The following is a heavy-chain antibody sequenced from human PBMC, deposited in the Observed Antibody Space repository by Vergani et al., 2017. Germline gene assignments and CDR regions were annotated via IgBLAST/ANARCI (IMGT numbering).Heavy chain of an antibody. CDR1: GFTFSSYS. D-gene: IGHD6-13*01. V-gene: IGHV3-21*01. J-gene: IGHJ3*02. CDR3: ATIPGRQYSSSWYLDLDAFDI. CDR2: ISSSSSYI. Sequence: EVQLVESGGGLVKPGGSLRLSCAASGFTFSSYSMNWVRQAPGKGLEWVSSISSSSSYIYYADSVKGRFTISRDNAKNSLYLQMNSLRAEDTAVYYYATIPGRQYSSSWYLDLDAFDIWGQGTMVTVSS.